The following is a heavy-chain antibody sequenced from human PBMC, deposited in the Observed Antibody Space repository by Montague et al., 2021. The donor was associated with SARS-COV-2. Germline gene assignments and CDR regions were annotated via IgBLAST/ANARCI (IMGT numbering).Heavy chain of an antibody. D-gene: IGHD1-26*01. CDR2: TYLKKKKYN. CDR1: GDSVVELRRR. Sequence: CAISGDSVVELRRRSEWARLDPPQRFDWLGRTYLKKKKYNDYAVSMRVRVTNYTDTSKNQFSLQLNSVTTEDTAIYYCTSVREGNYNVMDVWGQGTTVTVSS. V-gene: IGHV6-1*01. J-gene: IGHJ6*02. CDR3: TSVREGNYNVMDV.